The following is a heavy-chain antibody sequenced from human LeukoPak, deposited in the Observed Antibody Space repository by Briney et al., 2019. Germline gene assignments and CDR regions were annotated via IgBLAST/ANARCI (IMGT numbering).Heavy chain of an antibody. Sequence: GGSLRLSCAASGFTFGDTWMNWVRQVPGQGLEWVANIKQDGSEKFYVASVKGRFTISRDNGKSSLYLQMNSLRAEDTAVYYCARDLGGGNYYDYWGQGTLVTVSS. D-gene: IGHD2-15*01. J-gene: IGHJ4*02. CDR3: ARDLGGGNYYDY. V-gene: IGHV3-7*03. CDR2: IKQDGSEK. CDR1: GFTFGDTW.